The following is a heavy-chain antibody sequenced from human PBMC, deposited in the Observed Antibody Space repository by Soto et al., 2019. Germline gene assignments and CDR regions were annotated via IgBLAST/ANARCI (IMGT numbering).Heavy chain of an antibody. CDR3: ATTYYYDSSGYYRSASPFDY. V-gene: IGHV1-69*13. CDR1: GGTFSSYA. D-gene: IGHD3-22*01. CDR2: IIPIFGTA. Sequence: SVKVSCKASGGTFSSYAISWVRQAPGQGLEWMGGIIPIFGTANYAQKFQGRVTITADESTSTAYMELSSLRSEDTAVYYCATTYYYDSSGYYRSASPFDYWGQGTLVTVSS. J-gene: IGHJ4*02.